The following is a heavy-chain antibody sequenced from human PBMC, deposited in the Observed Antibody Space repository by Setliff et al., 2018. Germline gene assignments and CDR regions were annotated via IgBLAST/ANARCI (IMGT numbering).Heavy chain of an antibody. CDR3: ARDRAYGDGYYYYGMDV. Sequence: PSETLSLTCAVYGGSFSTYYWIWIRQPPGKGLEWIGYIYYSGSTYYNPSLKSRVTISVDTSKNQFSLKLSSVTAADTAVYYCARDRAYGDGYYYYGMDVWGQGTTVTVSS. V-gene: IGHV4-30-4*08. D-gene: IGHD4-17*01. CDR1: GGSFSTYY. CDR2: IYYSGST. J-gene: IGHJ6*02.